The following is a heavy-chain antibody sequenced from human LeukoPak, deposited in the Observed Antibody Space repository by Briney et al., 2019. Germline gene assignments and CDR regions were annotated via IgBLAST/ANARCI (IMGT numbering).Heavy chain of an antibody. Sequence: PGGSLRLSCAASGFTFSTYNMNWVRQAPGKGPEWVSSISTSSNHIYYADSVKGRFTISRDNAKNSLYLQMNSLRVEDTDVYYCARDVGAAAPDAFDIWGQGTMVTVSS. V-gene: IGHV3-21*01. CDR2: ISTSSNHI. CDR3: ARDVGAAAPDAFDI. CDR1: GFTFSTYN. D-gene: IGHD1-26*01. J-gene: IGHJ3*02.